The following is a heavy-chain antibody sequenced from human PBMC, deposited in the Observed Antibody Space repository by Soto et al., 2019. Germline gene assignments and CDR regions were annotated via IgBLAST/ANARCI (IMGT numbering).Heavy chain of an antibody. J-gene: IGHJ6*03. CDR2: ISAYTGNT. CDR3: ARTPYYYYMDA. V-gene: IGHV1-18*01. CDR1: GYTFSIAG. Sequence: KVDWKGAGYTFSIAGISWRRQAPGQGLEWMGWISAYTGNTNYAQKFQGRVTMTTDTSTSTAYMELRSLRSDDTAMYYCARTPYYYYMDAWGKGTTVTVS.